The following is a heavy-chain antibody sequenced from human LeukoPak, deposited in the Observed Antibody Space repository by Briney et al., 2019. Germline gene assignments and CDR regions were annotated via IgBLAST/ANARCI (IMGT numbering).Heavy chain of an antibody. J-gene: IGHJ4*02. Sequence: PSETLSLTCTVSGGSISNYYWNWIRQPAGKGLEWIGYIYYSGSTNYNPSLKSRVTISVDTSKNQFSLKLSSVTAADTAVYYCARDGGYSYGYFDYWGQGTLVTVSS. CDR2: IYYSGST. CDR1: GGSISNYY. CDR3: ARDGGYSYGYFDY. V-gene: IGHV4-59*01. D-gene: IGHD5-18*01.